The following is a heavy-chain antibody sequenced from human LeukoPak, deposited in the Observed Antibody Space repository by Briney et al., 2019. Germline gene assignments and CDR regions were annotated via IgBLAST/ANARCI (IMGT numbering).Heavy chain of an antibody. D-gene: IGHD3-22*01. CDR2: ISYDGSDK. CDR3: AKGIDSSGYWADY. J-gene: IGHJ4*02. CDR1: GFTFTNYG. Sequence: GGSLRLSCAASGFTFTNYGMHWVRQAPGKGLEWVALISYDGSDKNYADSVKGRFTISRDNSKDTLYMQMNSLRAEDTAVYYCAKGIDSSGYWADYWGEGTLVTVSS. V-gene: IGHV3-30*18.